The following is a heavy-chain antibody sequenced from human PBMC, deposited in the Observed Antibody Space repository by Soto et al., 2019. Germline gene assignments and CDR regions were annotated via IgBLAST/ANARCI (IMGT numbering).Heavy chain of an antibody. CDR3: ARGSIAVAGRNQLDY. CDR2: INAANGHT. V-gene: IGHV1-3*01. D-gene: IGHD6-19*01. Sequence: QVQLVQSGPEVKKTGASVKVSCRASGYFFTSYAIHWVRQAPGPRLEWLGWINAANGHTKYSQNFQGRVIITKDTSANTVYMELSSLKSGDTAVYYCARGSIAVAGRNQLDYWGQGTRVTVFS. CDR1: GYFFTSYA. J-gene: IGHJ4*02.